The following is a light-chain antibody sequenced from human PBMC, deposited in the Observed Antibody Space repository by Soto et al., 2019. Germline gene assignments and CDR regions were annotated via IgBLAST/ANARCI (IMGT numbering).Light chain of an antibody. CDR2: GAS. Sequence: EIVLTQSPGTLLLSPGERATLSCRASQSVSSSYLAWYQQKPGQAPRLLIYGASSRATGIPDRFSGSGSGTDFTLTISRLEPEDFAVYYGQQYGSSPTTFGQGTKVEI. CDR3: QQYGSSPTT. CDR1: QSVSSSY. J-gene: IGKJ1*01. V-gene: IGKV3-20*01.